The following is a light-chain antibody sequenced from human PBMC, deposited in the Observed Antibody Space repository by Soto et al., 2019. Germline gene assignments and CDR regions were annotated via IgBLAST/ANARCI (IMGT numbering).Light chain of an antibody. CDR2: VAS. CDR1: QSVSSSY. Sequence: EIVLTQSPGTLSLSPGERATLSCRASQSVSSSYLAWYQQKPGQAPRLLIYVASSRATGIPDRFSGSGSGTDFTLTISRLEPEDFAVYYCQQYDSSPLTFGGGTKVESK. CDR3: QQYDSSPLT. V-gene: IGKV3-20*01. J-gene: IGKJ4*01.